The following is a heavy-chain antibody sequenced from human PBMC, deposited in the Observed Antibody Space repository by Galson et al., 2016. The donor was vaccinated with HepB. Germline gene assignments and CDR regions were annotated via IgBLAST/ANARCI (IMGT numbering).Heavy chain of an antibody. CDR3: AKERLVRRIFDH. Sequence: SLRLSCAASGFVFSNFGLSWVRQAPGKGLEWAASISTRRTTYYSDSVQGRFTISRDNSNNTLYLQMNGRRAEDTAVYYCAKERLVRRIFDHWGQGTLLTVSS. J-gene: IGHJ4*02. D-gene: IGHD1-1*01. V-gene: IGHV3-23*01. CDR2: ISTRRTT. CDR1: GFVFSNFG.